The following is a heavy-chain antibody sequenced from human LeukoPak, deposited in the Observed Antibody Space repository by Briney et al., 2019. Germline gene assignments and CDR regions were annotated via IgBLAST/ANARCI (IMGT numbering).Heavy chain of an antibody. CDR2: IYPGDSDT. V-gene: IGHV5-51*01. Sequence: GESLKISCKGSGYSFTSYWIGWVRQMPGKGLEWMGIIYPGDSDTRYSPSFQGQVTISADKSISTAYLQWSSLKASDTAMYYCARGLRCSSTSCYADDYYYYYGMDVWGQGTTVTVSS. J-gene: IGHJ6*02. CDR3: ARGLRCSSTSCYADDYYYYYGMDV. D-gene: IGHD2-2*01. CDR1: GYSFTSYW.